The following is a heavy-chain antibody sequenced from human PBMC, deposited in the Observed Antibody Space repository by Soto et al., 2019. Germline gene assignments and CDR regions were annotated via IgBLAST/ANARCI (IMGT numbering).Heavy chain of an antibody. J-gene: IGHJ4*02. CDR2: IKEDGNEE. D-gene: IGHD1-7*01. CDR3: ARAWTYARR. CDR1: GFTFNTFS. Sequence: EVQLVESGGGLGQPGGSLRLSCVASGFTFNTFSMGWVRQAPGKGLEWVANIKEDGNEENYLDSVKGRFTISRDNARNSLSLQMNSLRAEDTAIYYCARAWTYARRWGRGTLVTVSS. V-gene: IGHV3-7*04.